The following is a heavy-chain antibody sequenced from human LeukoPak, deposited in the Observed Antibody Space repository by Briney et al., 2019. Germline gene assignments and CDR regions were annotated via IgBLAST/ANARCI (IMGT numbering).Heavy chain of an antibody. J-gene: IGHJ5*02. CDR1: GGSFSGYY. V-gene: IGHV4-34*01. CDR2: INHSGST. Sequence: PSETLSLTCAVYGGSFSGYYWSWIRQPPGKGLEWIGEINHSGSTNYNPSLKSRFTISVDTSKNQFSLKLSSVTAADTAVYYCAKAPGPQWLVINWFDPWGQGTLVTVSS. CDR3: AKAPGPQWLVINWFDP. D-gene: IGHD6-19*01.